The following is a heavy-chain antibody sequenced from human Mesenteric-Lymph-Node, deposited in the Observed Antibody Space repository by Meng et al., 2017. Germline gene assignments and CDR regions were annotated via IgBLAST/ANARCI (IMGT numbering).Heavy chain of an antibody. V-gene: IGHV4-31*03. J-gene: IGHJ4*02. Sequence: SETLSLTCTVSGGSISSGGYYWSWIRQHPGKGLEWIGYIYYSGSTYYNPSLKSRVTISVDTSKNQFSLKLSSVTAADTAVYYCAANYYDSSGVPSARGYFDYWGQGTLVTGAS. CDR1: GGSISSGGYY. CDR3: AANYYDSSGVPSARGYFDY. D-gene: IGHD3-22*01. CDR2: IYYSGST.